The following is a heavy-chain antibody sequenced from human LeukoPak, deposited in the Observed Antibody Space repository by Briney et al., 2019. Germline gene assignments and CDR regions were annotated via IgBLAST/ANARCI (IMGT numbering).Heavy chain of an antibody. J-gene: IGHJ5*02. D-gene: IGHD6-19*01. CDR3: AKNGAQYSSGPECDP. CDR1: GLHFSGTA. Sequence: GGSLRLSCAASGLHFSGTAMSWVRQAPGKGLEWVSAISHDGMNAYYADSVKGRFTISRDNSKKTVSLEMSSLTAADTGVYYCAKNGAQYSSGPECDPRGQGALVTVSP. CDR2: ISHDGMNA. V-gene: IGHV3-23*01.